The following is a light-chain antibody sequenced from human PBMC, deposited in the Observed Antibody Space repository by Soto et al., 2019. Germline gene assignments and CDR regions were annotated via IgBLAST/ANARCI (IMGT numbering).Light chain of an antibody. J-gene: IGLJ3*02. CDR1: SGSVSAAYY. CDR2: STN. CDR3: VLYMGSGIWV. V-gene: IGLV8-61*01. Sequence: QTVVTQEPSFSVSPGGTVTLTCGLNSGSVSAAYYPTWYQQTPGQAPRTLIYSTNTRSSGVPDRFFGSILGNKAALTITGAQADDESDYYCVLYMGSGIWVFGGGTKVTVL.